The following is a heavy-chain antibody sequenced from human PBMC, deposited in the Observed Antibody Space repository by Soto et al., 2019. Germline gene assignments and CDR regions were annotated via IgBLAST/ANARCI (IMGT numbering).Heavy chain of an antibody. J-gene: IGHJ6*02. CDR2: ISAYNGNT. D-gene: IGHD3-10*01. Sequence: GASVKVSCKASGYTFTSYGISWVRQAPGQGLEWMGWISAYNGNTNYAQKLQGRVTMTTDTSTSTAYMELRSLRSDDTAVYYCARAKGFGELFSYYYYSMDVWGQGTTVTVSS. V-gene: IGHV1-18*01. CDR1: GYTFTSYG. CDR3: ARAKGFGELFSYYYYSMDV.